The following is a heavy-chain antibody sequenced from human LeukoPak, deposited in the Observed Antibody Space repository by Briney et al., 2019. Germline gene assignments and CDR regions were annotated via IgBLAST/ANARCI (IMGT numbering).Heavy chain of an antibody. V-gene: IGHV3-9*01. CDR3: AKDIYAIGYVTVDY. D-gene: IGHD3-16*01. CDR1: GFTFDDYA. J-gene: IGHJ4*02. Sequence: PGGSLRLSCAASGFTFDDYAMHWVRQAPGKGLEWVSGISWNSGSIGYADSVKGRFTISRDNAKNSLYLQMNSLRAEDTALYYCAKDIYAIGYVTVDYWGQGTLVTVSS. CDR2: ISWNSGSI.